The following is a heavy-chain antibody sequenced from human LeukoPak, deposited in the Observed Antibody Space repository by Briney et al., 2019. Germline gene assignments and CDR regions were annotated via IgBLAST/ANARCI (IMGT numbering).Heavy chain of an antibody. CDR2: ISWNSGSI. Sequence: PGRSLRLSCAASGFTFDDYAMHWVRQAPGKGLEWVSGISWNSGSIGYADSVKGRFTISRDNAKNSLYLQMNSLRAEDTALYYCAKSRVRFLGADPWGQGTLVTVSS. CDR1: GFTFDDYA. V-gene: IGHV3-9*01. CDR3: AKSRVRFLGADP. J-gene: IGHJ5*02. D-gene: IGHD3-10*01.